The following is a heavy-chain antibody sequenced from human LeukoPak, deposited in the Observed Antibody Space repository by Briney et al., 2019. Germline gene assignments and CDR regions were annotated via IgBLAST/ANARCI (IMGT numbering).Heavy chain of an antibody. D-gene: IGHD3-10*01. CDR1: GFTFSSYW. Sequence: KPGGSLRLSCAASGFTFSSYWMSWVRQAPGKGLECVANIKQDGSEKYYVDSVKGRFTISRDNAKNSLYLQMNSLRAEDMAVYYCARDVLLWFGELLDWFDHWGQGTLVTVSS. CDR2: IKQDGSEK. J-gene: IGHJ5*02. V-gene: IGHV3-7*01. CDR3: ARDVLLWFGELLDWFDH.